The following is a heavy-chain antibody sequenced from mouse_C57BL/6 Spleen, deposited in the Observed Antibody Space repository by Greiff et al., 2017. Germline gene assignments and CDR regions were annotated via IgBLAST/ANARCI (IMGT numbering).Heavy chain of an antibody. V-gene: IGHV10-1*01. CDR1: GFSFNTYA. J-gene: IGHJ4*01. D-gene: IGHD3-2*02. Sequence: EVQGVESGGGLVQPKGSLKLSCAASGFSFNTYAMNWVRQAPGKGLEWVARIRSKSNNYATYYADSVKDRFTISRDDSESMLYLQMNNLKTEDTAMYYCVRQPRDSSGYDYAMDYWGQGTSVTVSS. CDR2: IRSKSNNYAT. CDR3: VRQPRDSSGYDYAMDY.